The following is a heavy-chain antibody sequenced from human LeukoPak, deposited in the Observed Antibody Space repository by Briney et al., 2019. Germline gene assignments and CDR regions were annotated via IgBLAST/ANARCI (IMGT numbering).Heavy chain of an antibody. CDR1: GGSISSGSYY. Sequence: SQTLFLTCTVSGGSISSGSYYWSWIRQPAGKGLEWIGRIYTSGSTNYNPSLKSRVTISVDTSKNQFSLKLSSVTAADTAVYYCARTDGYRGDYWGQGTLVTVSS. J-gene: IGHJ4*02. CDR2: IYTSGST. V-gene: IGHV4-61*02. D-gene: IGHD5-24*01. CDR3: ARTDGYRGDY.